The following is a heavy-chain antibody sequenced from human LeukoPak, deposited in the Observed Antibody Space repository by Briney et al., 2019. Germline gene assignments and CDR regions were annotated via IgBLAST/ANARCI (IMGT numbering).Heavy chain of an antibody. Sequence: GGSLRLSCAASGFTVSSNYMSWVRQAPGKRLEWVSVIYSGGSTYYADSVKGRFTISRDNSKNTLYLQMNSLRAEDTAVYYCARRISYYYDSSGYYKAHDAFDIWGQGTMVTVSS. J-gene: IGHJ3*02. CDR3: ARRISYYYDSSGYYKAHDAFDI. CDR2: IYSGGST. V-gene: IGHV3-53*01. D-gene: IGHD3-22*01. CDR1: GFTVSSNY.